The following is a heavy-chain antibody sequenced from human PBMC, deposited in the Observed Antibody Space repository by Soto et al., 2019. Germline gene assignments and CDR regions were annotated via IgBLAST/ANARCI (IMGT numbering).Heavy chain of an antibody. J-gene: IGHJ5*02. CDR3: VRGGGGGLFDP. D-gene: IGHD2-15*01. V-gene: IGHV3-11*06. CDR1: GFTFGDSY. CDR2: ISPGSRYP. Sequence: QVQLVESGGGLVPPGGSLRLSCAGSGFTFGDSYMSWIRQAPGKGLEWLSYISPGSRYPAYADSVKGRFTISRDNDKMSLYLQMMSLTAEATAIYYCVRGGGGGLFDPWGQGTMVTVSS.